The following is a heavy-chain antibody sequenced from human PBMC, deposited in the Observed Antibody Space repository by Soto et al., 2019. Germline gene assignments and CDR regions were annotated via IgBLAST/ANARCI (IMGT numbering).Heavy chain of an antibody. CDR3: ARGYYDILTGYYNDAFDI. D-gene: IGHD3-9*01. CDR2: IYYSGST. V-gene: IGHV4-59*08. J-gene: IGHJ3*02. Sequence: SETLSLTCTVSGGSISSYYWSWIRQPPGKGLEWIGYIYYSGSTNYNPSLKSRVTISVDTSRNQFSLKLSSVTAADTAVYYCARGYYDILTGYYNDAFDIWGQGTMVTVSS. CDR1: GGSISSYY.